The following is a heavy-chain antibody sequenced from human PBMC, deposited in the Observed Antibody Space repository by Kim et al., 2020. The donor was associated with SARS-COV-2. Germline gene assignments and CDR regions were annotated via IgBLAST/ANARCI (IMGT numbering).Heavy chain of an antibody. D-gene: IGHD6-19*01. CDR2: ISSSSSYI. Sequence: GGSLRLSCAASGFTFSSYSMNWVRQAPGKGLEWVSSISSSSSYIYYADSVKGRFTISRDNAKNSLYLQMNSLRAEDTAVYYCARDQGGSSGWYSVFEDRGWFDPWGQGTLVTVSS. CDR1: GFTFSSYS. CDR3: ARDQGGSSGWYSVFEDRGWFDP. J-gene: IGHJ5*02. V-gene: IGHV3-21*01.